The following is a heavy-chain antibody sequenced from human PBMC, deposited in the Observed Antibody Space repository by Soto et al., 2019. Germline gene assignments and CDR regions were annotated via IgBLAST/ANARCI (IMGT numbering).Heavy chain of an antibody. CDR2: VPYDGSKN. Sequence: QVQLVESGGGVVQPGRSLRLSCVASGFTFSDYGMHWVRQAPGKGLEWVAVVPYDGSKNYYADSVKGRFTISRDNSKNTLYLQMNSLRAEDTAIYYCVKDLSVIATVNYFDYWGQGTLVTVAS. J-gene: IGHJ4*02. D-gene: IGHD4-17*01. V-gene: IGHV3-30*18. CDR1: GFTFSDYG. CDR3: VKDLSVIATVNYFDY.